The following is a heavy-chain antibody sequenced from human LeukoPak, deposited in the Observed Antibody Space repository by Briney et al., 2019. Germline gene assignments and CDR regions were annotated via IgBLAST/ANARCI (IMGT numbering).Heavy chain of an antibody. V-gene: IGHV1-2*02. CDR3: ARRGMGAQGAFDI. Sequence: ASVKVSCKASGYTFTGYYMHWVRQAPGQGLERMGWINPNSGGTNYAQKFQGRVTMTRDTSISTAYMELSRLRSDDTAVYYCARRGMGAQGAFDIWGQGTMVTVSS. CDR1: GYTFTGYY. CDR2: INPNSGGT. D-gene: IGHD1-26*01. J-gene: IGHJ3*02.